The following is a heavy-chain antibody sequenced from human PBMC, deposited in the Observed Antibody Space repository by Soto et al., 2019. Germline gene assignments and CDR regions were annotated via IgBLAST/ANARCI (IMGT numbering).Heavy chain of an antibody. D-gene: IGHD1-26*01. V-gene: IGHV3-48*02. CDR1: GFTFSSYT. J-gene: IGHJ4*02. CDR3: ARDFAWAFDY. CDR2: ISTNSRTI. Sequence: EVQLLESGGGLVQPGGSLILSCVASGFTFSSYTMNWVRQAPGKGLEWVSYISTNSRTIHYADSVKGRFTISRDNAKNSLYLQMNSLRDEDTAVYYCARDFAWAFDYWGQGTLLTVSP.